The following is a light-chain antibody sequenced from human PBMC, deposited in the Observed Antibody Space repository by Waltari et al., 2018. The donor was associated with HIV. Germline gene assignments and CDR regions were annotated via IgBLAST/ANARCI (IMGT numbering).Light chain of an antibody. CDR1: SSDVGSYNF. J-gene: IGLJ1*01. V-gene: IGLV2-23*01. CDR2: EGT. CDR3: CSYAGSSTYV. Sequence: QSALTQPASVSGSPGQSITISCTGTSSDVGSYNFVSWYQQHPGKAPKLMIYEGTKRPSGVSDRFSGSKSGNTASLTISGLLAEDEADYYCCSYAGSSTYVFGSGTKVTVL.